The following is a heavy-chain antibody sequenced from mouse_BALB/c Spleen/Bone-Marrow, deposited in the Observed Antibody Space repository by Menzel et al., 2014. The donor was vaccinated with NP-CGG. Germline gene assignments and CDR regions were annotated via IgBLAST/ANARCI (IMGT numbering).Heavy chain of an antibody. J-gene: IGHJ2*02. CDR3: ESWDY. Sequence: LQQSGSELVRPGASVKLSCKASGYTFTSYWMHWVKQRHGQGLEWIGNIYPGSGSTNYDEKFKSKGTLTVDTSSSTDYMHLSSLTSEGYAGNYCESWDYWGQGTSLTVSS. CDR1: GYTFTSYW. V-gene: IGHV1S22*01. CDR2: IYPGSGST.